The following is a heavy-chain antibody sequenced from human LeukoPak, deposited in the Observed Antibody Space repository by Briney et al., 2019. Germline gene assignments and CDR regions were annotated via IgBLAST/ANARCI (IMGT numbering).Heavy chain of an antibody. CDR2: INHSGST. Sequence: PSETLSPTCAVYGGSFSGYYWSWIRQPPGKGLEWIGEINHSGSTNYNPSLMSRVTISVDTSKNQFSLKLSSVTAADTAVYYCARRGFGELLNYYYGMDVWGKGTTVTVSS. V-gene: IGHV4-34*01. CDR1: GGSFSGYY. CDR3: ARRGFGELLNYYYGMDV. J-gene: IGHJ6*04. D-gene: IGHD3-10*01.